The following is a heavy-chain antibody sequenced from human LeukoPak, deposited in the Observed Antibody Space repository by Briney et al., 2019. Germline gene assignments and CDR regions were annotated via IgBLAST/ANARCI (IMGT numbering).Heavy chain of an antibody. V-gene: IGHV3-23*01. Sequence: GGSLRLSCAASGFTFSSYGMSWVRQAPGKGLEWVSAISGSGGSTYYADSVKGRFTISRDNSKNTLYLQMNSLRAEDTAVYYCAKDSLRRDGYNSLDYWGQGTLVTVSS. CDR1: GFTFSSYG. D-gene: IGHD5-24*01. CDR2: ISGSGGST. J-gene: IGHJ4*02. CDR3: AKDSLRRDGYNSLDY.